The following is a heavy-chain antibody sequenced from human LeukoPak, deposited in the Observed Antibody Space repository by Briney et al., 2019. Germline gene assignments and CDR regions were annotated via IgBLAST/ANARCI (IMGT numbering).Heavy chain of an antibody. V-gene: IGHV1-8*01. J-gene: IGHJ4*02. D-gene: IGHD3-22*01. Sequence: ASVKVSCKASGNTFTSYDINWVRQATGQGLEWMGWMNPNSGNTGYAQKFQGRVTMTRNTSISTAYMELSSLRSEDTAVYYCARSGDSSGYFDYWGQGTLVTVSS. CDR3: ARSGDSSGYFDY. CDR2: MNPNSGNT. CDR1: GNTFTSYD.